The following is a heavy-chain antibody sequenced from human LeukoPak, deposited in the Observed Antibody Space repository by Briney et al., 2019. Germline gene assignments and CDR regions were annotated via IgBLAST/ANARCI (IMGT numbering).Heavy chain of an antibody. J-gene: IGHJ5*02. CDR1: GFTFDDYA. CDR2: ISGDGGST. Sequence: TGGSLRLSCAASGFTFDDYAMHWVRQAPGKGLEWVSLISGDGGSTYYADSVKGRFTISRDNSKNSLYLQMNSLRTEDTAVYYCTTDKGDDYGDYRFDPWGQGTLVTVSS. CDR3: TTDKGDDYGDYRFDP. V-gene: IGHV3-43*02. D-gene: IGHD4-17*01.